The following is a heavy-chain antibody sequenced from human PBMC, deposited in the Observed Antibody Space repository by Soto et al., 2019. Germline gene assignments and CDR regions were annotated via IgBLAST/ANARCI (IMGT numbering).Heavy chain of an antibody. CDR1: GFPFSTYA. CDR3: AKDDGSAYSYGPDY. V-gene: IGHV3-23*01. Sequence: GGSLRLSCAASGFPFSTYAMSWVRQAPGKGLEWVSGINGYGVRTDYADSVKGRFTLSRDNSKNTLFLQMNSLRAEDTAVYYCAKDDGSAYSYGPDYWGQGTLVTVSS. CDR2: INGYGVRT. D-gene: IGHD5-18*01. J-gene: IGHJ4*02.